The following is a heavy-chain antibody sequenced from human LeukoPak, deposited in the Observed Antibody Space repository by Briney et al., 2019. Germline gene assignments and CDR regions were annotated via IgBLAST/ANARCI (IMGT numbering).Heavy chain of an antibody. Sequence: QVGGSLRLSCAASGFTFSSYWMHWVRQAPGRGLVWVSRINSDGSSTSYADSVKGRFTISRDNAKNTLYLQMNSLRAEDTAVYYCARDFVSHIVVVTAPDYWGQGTLVTVSS. V-gene: IGHV3-74*01. CDR2: INSDGSST. J-gene: IGHJ4*02. D-gene: IGHD2-21*02. CDR3: ARDFVSHIVVVTAPDY. CDR1: GFTFSSYW.